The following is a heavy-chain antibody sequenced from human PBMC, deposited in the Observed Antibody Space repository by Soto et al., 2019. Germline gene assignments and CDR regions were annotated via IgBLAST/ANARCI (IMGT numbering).Heavy chain of an antibody. CDR1: GFTFSNYA. Sequence: GGSLRLSCAASGFTFSNYAMSWVRQAPGKGLEWVSGIGGGGDDTYYADSVKGRFIISRDDAKNSLYLQMNSLRPEDTAFYYCIKDTTPGGLDYWGRPILVTVSS. D-gene: IGHD3-16*01. V-gene: IGHV3-23*01. CDR3: IKDTTPGGLDY. J-gene: IGHJ4*02. CDR2: IGGGGDDT.